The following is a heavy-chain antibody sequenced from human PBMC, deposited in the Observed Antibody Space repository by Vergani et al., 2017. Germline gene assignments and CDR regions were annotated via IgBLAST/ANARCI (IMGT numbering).Heavy chain of an antibody. D-gene: IGHD3-22*01. Sequence: QVQLVESGGGVDQSGGSLRLSCAPSGFTFTSFGMHWVRQAPGKGLEWVAFIKYDGSHKYYVDSVKGRFPIPRDDSKNTLYLQMNSLRAEYTAVYYCAKTFYYDVSGPFVYYYYNMDVWGQGTTVTVSS. CDR1: GFTFTSFG. V-gene: IGHV3-30*02. CDR3: AKTFYYDVSGPFVYYYYNMDV. J-gene: IGHJ6*02. CDR2: IKYDGSHK.